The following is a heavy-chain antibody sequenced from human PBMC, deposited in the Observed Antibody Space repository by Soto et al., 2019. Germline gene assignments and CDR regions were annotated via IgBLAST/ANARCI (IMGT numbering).Heavy chain of an antibody. CDR2: IRGTGGGT. V-gene: IGHV3-23*01. D-gene: IGHD2-21*01. CDR3: AKEYSVVAIPMFNS. Sequence: EVQLLESGGGLVQPGGSLRLSCAASGFTLTNYAMSWVRQAPGKGLEWVSGIRGTGGGTYYTDSVKGRFTISKDNSKNTPDLQMNSLRAEDTAVYYCAKEYSVVAIPMFNSGGQGTLVTVSS. J-gene: IGHJ4*02. CDR1: GFTLTNYA.